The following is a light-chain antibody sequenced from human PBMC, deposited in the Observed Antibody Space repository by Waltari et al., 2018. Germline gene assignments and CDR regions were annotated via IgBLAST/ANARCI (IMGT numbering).Light chain of an antibody. Sequence: SYVLTQPPSVSVAPTETARLTCGGDNIEKKSVNWYQQRPGQAPVWVVYDDTERPSGIPERFSGSNSGNTATLTISRVEVGDEADYYCQVWDASSDHQVFGPGTKVTVL. CDR3: QVWDASSDHQV. V-gene: IGLV3-21*02. CDR1: NIEKKS. CDR2: DDT. J-gene: IGLJ1*01.